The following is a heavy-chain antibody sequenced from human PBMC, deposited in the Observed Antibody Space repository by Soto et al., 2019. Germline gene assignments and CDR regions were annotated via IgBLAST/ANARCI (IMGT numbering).Heavy chain of an antibody. Sequence: QVQLVQSGAEVKKPGSSVKVSCKASGGTFSSYAISWVRQAPGQGLEWMGGIIPIFGTANYVQKFQGRVTITADESTSTAYMELSSLRSEDTAVYYCARGNCSGGSCYEYVEFYPHYYYGMDVWGQGTTVTVSS. V-gene: IGHV1-69*01. CDR2: IIPIFGTA. D-gene: IGHD2-15*01. CDR1: GGTFSSYA. CDR3: ARGNCSGGSCYEYVEFYPHYYYGMDV. J-gene: IGHJ6*02.